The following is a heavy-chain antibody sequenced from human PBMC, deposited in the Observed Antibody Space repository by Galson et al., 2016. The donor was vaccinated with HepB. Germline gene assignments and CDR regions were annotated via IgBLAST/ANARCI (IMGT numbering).Heavy chain of an antibody. D-gene: IGHD3-10*01. CDR3: AKDRGSGESAYSWGSFDV. V-gene: IGHV3-23*01. CDR1: GFTLSTFA. Sequence: SLRLSCAGSGFTLSTFAMSWLRQPPGKGLEWVSGISSSGRLTVYADSVKGRLTISRDNSKNILSLQMNNLRAEDSAVYYCAKDRGSGESAYSWGSFDVWGQGITVTVSS. J-gene: IGHJ3*01. CDR2: ISSSGRLT.